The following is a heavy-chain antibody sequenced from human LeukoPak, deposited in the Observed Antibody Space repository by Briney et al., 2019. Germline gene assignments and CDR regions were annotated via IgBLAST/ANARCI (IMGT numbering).Heavy chain of an antibody. CDR2: IKQGGSEK. Sequence: SGGSLRLSCAASGFIFNNYWMSWVRQAPGKGLEWVANIKQGGSEKYYVDSVKGRFTISRDSAKNSVYLQMNSLRAEDTAVYYCARGDSSGYYDYWGQGTLVTVSS. CDR1: GFIFNNYW. D-gene: IGHD3-22*01. V-gene: IGHV3-7*01. CDR3: ARGDSSGYYDY. J-gene: IGHJ4*02.